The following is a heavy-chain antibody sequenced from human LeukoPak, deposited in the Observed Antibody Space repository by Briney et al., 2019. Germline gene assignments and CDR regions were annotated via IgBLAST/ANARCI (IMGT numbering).Heavy chain of an antibody. Sequence: GGSLRLSCAASGFTFSNFAMSWVRQAPGKGLECVSLISANGGATYYADSVKGRFTISRDISKSTLYLQMNSLRADDTAVYYCAKASGSPYYFDYWGQGTLVTVSS. V-gene: IGHV3-23*01. J-gene: IGHJ4*02. CDR3: AKASGSPYYFDY. D-gene: IGHD3-10*01. CDR2: ISANGGAT. CDR1: GFTFSNFA.